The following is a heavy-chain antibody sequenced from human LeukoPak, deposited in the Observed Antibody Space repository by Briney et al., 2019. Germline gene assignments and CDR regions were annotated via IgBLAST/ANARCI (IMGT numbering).Heavy chain of an antibody. CDR3: AREGPIEEWSGYYPYYYYYGMDV. J-gene: IGHJ6*02. CDR2: INPSGGST. V-gene: IGHV1-46*01. D-gene: IGHD3-3*01. CDR1: GYTFTSYY. Sequence: ASVTVSCKASGYTFTSYYMHWVRQAPGQGLEWMGIINPSGGSTSYAQKFQGRVTMTRDTSTSTVYMELSSLRSEDTAVYYCAREGPIEEWSGYYPYYYYYGMDVWGQGTTVTVSS.